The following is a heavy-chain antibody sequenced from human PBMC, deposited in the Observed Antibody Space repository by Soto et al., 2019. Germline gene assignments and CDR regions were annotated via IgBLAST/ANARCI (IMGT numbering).Heavy chain of an antibody. CDR2: IYYTGST. V-gene: IGHV4-61*08. J-gene: IGHJ3*02. Sequence: SETLSLTCTVSGGSVSSGGYYLSWIRQPPGKGLEWIGYIYYTGSTDYNPSLKSRVTISVDTSKNQFSLKVNSVTAADTAVYYCAKQSRLPGILTRYYRRFDIWGQGTMVTVSS. D-gene: IGHD3-9*01. CDR3: AKQSRLPGILTRYYRRFDI. CDR1: GGSVSSGGYY.